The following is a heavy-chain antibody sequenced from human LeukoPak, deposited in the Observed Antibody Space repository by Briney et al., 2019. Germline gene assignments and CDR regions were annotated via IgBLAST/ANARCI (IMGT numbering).Heavy chain of an antibody. V-gene: IGHV3-33*01. D-gene: IGHD4-11*01. CDR1: GFIFSHYG. CDR2: IWSDGSNR. J-gene: IGHJ4*01. Sequence: PGKSLRLSCVASGFIFSHYGMHWVRQAPGKGLEWVAVIWSDGSNRFYADSVKGRFTISRDNSQKTVSLEMNSLRVDDTAIYYCARDAQRGFDYSNSLKYWGHGTLVTVSS. CDR3: ARDAQRGFDYSNSLKY.